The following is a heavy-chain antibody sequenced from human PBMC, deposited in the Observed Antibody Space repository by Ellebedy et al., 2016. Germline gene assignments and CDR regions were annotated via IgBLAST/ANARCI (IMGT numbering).Heavy chain of an antibody. CDR2: VYYSGSA. Sequence: SETLSLTXTVSGGSISSGGDYWGWIRQPPGKGLEWIGSVYYSGSAYYNPSLKSRLTMSVDKSRSHFSLRLSSATAADTAIYYCARHVSMVRGVFNPWGQGTLVTVSS. D-gene: IGHD3-10*01. J-gene: IGHJ5*02. CDR3: ARHVSMVRGVFNP. V-gene: IGHV4-39*01. CDR1: GGSISSGGDY.